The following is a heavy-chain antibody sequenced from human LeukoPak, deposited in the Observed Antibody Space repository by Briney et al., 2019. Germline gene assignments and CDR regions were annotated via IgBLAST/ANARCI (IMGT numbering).Heavy chain of an antibody. D-gene: IGHD3-16*01. J-gene: IGHJ4*02. Sequence: PGGSLRLSCAASGFTFSSYWIHWVRQAPGKGLLWVSRIDSDGSSTIYADSVKGRFTISRDNAKNTLYLQMNSLRAEDTAVYYCARGGGQGEFDDWGQGTLVTVSS. V-gene: IGHV3-74*01. CDR1: GFTFSSYW. CDR3: ARGGGQGEFDD. CDR2: IDSDGSST.